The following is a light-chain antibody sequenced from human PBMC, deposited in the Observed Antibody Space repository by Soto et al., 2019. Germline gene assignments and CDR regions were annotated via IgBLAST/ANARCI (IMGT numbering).Light chain of an antibody. V-gene: IGKV1-33*01. Sequence: DIQMTQSPSSLSASVGDRVTITCQASQDISHLLNWYQQKPGKAPKLLIYAASNLQTGVPSRFRGSESGTDFTFTITSLQPEDIGTYYCQQYDDLPTFGQGTRLEIK. CDR3: QQYDDLPT. CDR2: AAS. CDR1: QDISHL. J-gene: IGKJ5*01.